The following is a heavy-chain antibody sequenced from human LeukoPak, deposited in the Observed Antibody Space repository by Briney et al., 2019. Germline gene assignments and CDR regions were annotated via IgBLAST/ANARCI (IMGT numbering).Heavy chain of an antibody. CDR1: GYTFTGYW. CDR2: ISPSGGST. Sequence: ASVKLSCKAFGYTFTGYWMHWVRQAPGQGPEWMEVISPSGGSTIYAQKFKGRVTLTRDMSTSTDYLELSSLRSEDTAVYYCARDNSVRDEAWWFNPWGQGTLVTVSS. J-gene: IGHJ5*02. D-gene: IGHD5-24*01. V-gene: IGHV1-46*01. CDR3: ARDNSVRDEAWWFNP.